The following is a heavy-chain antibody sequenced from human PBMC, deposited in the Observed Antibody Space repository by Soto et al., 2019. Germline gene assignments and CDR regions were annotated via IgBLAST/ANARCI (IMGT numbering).Heavy chain of an antibody. V-gene: IGHV3-23*01. J-gene: IGHJ5*02. D-gene: IGHD5-18*01. CDR3: AKAAQLWPTWFWFDP. CDR1: GFTFSSYA. Sequence: PGGSLRLSCAASGFTFSSYAMGWVCQAPGKGLEWVSAISGSGGSTYYADSVKGRLTISRDNSKNTLYLQMNSLRAEDTAVYYCAKAAQLWPTWFWFDPWGQGTLVTVSS. CDR2: ISGSGGST.